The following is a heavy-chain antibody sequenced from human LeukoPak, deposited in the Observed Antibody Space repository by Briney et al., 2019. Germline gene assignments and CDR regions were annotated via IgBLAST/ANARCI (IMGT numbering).Heavy chain of an antibody. D-gene: IGHD4-17*01. CDR3: ARVPPYGDYGY. CDR2: IIPIFGTA. V-gene: IGHV1-69*06. J-gene: IGHJ4*02. Sequence: SVKVSCKASGGTCSSYAISWVRQAPGQGLEWMGGIIPIFGTANYAQKFQGRVTITADKSTSTAYMELSSLRSEDTAVYYCARVPPYGDYGYWGQGTLVTVSS. CDR1: GGTCSSYA.